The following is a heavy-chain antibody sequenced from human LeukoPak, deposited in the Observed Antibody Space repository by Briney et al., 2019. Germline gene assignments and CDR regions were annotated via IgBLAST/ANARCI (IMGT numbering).Heavy chain of an antibody. J-gene: IGHJ4*02. V-gene: IGHV1-69*13. Sequence: GASVKVSCKASGGTFSSYAISWVRQAPGQGLEWMGGIIPIFGTANYAQKFQGRVTITADESTSTAYMELSSLRSEDTAVYYCARGGSGSYRGPFDYWGQRTLVTVSS. CDR3: ARGGSGSYRGPFDY. CDR2: IIPIFGTA. CDR1: GGTFSSYA. D-gene: IGHD1-26*01.